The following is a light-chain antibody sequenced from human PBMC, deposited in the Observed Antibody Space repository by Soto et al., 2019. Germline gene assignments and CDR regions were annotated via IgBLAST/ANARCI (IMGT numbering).Light chain of an antibody. V-gene: IGKV1-27*01. CDR1: QGISKY. J-gene: IGKJ4*01. Sequence: IQMTKTLYSRSASVGEKITITCRASQGISKYLAWYQQKPGKVPKLLIYAASTLQSGVPSRFSGSGSGTDFPLTISSLQPEDVATYYCQKYNSAPALTFGGGTKVDI. CDR2: AAS. CDR3: QKYNSAPALT.